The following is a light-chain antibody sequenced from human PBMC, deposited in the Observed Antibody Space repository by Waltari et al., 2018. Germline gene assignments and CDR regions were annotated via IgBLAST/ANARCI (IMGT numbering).Light chain of an antibody. V-gene: IGLV3-21*02. CDR2: DDS. CDR1: NFGGKR. Sequence: SYVLTQPPSVSVAPGQTARIPCGGNNFGGKRVNWYQPKPGQAPVLVVYDDSDRPSGIPERFSGSNSGNMATLTISRVEAGDEADYYCHVWDNSINHLSLVVFGGGTKLTVL. J-gene: IGLJ2*01. CDR3: HVWDNSINHLSLVV.